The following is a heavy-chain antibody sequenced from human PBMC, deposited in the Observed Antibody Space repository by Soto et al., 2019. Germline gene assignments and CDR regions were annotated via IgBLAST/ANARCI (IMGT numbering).Heavy chain of an antibody. CDR1: GGSISTSRSY. J-gene: IGHJ5*02. V-gene: IGHV4-61*05. D-gene: IGHD6-6*01. CDR2: IYYSGST. Sequence: SETLSLTCSVSGGSISTSRSYWAWIRQPPGKGLEWIGYIYYSGSTNYNPSLKSRVTISVDTSKNQFSLKLSSVTAADTAVYYCARAGIAARPGNWFDPWGQGTLVTVSS. CDR3: ARAGIAARPGNWFDP.